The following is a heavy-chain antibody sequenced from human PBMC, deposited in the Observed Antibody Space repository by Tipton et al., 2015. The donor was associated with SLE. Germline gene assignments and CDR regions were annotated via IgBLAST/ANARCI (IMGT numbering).Heavy chain of an antibody. D-gene: IGHD6-13*01. CDR3: AKEDRSSSPAFDH. J-gene: IGHJ4*02. CDR2: IRYDGSDT. V-gene: IGHV3-30*02. Sequence: GSLRLSCAASGFTFSWYGMHWVRQAPGKGPEWVSFIRYDGSDTYYADFVRGRFTMSRDNSLNTVYLQMDSLRGEDTAVYYCAKEDRSSSPAFDHWGQGTLVTVSS. CDR1: GFTFSWYG.